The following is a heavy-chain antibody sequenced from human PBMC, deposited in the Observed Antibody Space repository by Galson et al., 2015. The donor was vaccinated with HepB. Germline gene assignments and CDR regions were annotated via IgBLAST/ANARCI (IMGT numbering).Heavy chain of an antibody. Sequence: SLRLSCAASGFTFSDYYMSWIRQAPGKGLEWVSYISSSSSYTNYADSVKGRFTVSRDNAKNSLYLQMNSLRAEDTAVYYCASNSGSYRATPIFQHWGQGTLVTVSS. D-gene: IGHD1-26*01. V-gene: IGHV3-11*06. CDR3: ASNSGSYRATPIFQH. J-gene: IGHJ1*01. CDR1: GFTFSDYY. CDR2: ISSSSSYT.